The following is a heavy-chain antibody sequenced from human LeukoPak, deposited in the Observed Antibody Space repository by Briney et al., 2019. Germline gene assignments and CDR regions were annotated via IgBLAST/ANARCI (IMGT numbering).Heavy chain of an antibody. J-gene: IGHJ4*02. CDR3: AKEHDFWSGYYTSLDY. V-gene: IGHV3-23*01. CDR1: GFTFSSYG. CDR2: ISGSGGST. Sequence: GGTLRLSCAASGFTFSSYGMSWVPQAPGKGLEWVSAISGSGGSTYYADSVKGRFTISRDNSKNTLYLQMNSLRAEDTAVYYCAKEHDFWSGYYTSLDYWGQGTLVTVSS. D-gene: IGHD3-3*01.